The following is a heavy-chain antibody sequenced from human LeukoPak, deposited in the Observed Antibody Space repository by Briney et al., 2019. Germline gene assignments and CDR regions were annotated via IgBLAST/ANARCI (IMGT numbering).Heavy chain of an antibody. Sequence: PSETLSLTCTVSGGSISTSSYYWGWVRQPPGKGLEWIGNIFYSGSTYYSPSLKSRVTISLDTSRNQFSLKLSSVTAADTAVYYCARTLAIPGGWDAFDIWGRGTMVTVSS. CDR1: GGSISTSSYY. D-gene: IGHD2-8*02. J-gene: IGHJ3*02. V-gene: IGHV4-39*07. CDR2: IFYSGST. CDR3: ARTLAIPGGWDAFDI.